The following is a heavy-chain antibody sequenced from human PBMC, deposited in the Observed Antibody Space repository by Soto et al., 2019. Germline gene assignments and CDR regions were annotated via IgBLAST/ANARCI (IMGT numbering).Heavy chain of an antibody. D-gene: IGHD6-19*01. V-gene: IGHV1-69*04. CDR3: ARAVAGTSILDS. CDR1: GGTFSTST. CDR2: SIPLVDRA. Sequence: QVQLVQSGAEVKKPGSSVKIACQASGGTFSTSTISWVRQAPGQGLEWMGRSIPLVDRAIYAHNFQGRVTMTAVKSTNTVYMEMFSLRSDDTAVYYCARAVAGTSILDSWGQGTLVTVSS. J-gene: IGHJ4*02.